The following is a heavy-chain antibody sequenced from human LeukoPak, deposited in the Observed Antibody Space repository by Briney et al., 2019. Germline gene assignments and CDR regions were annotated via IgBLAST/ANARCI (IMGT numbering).Heavy chain of an antibody. CDR3: ARDREAARPTWDNWFDP. CDR2: IYYSGST. CDR1: GGSISSYY. J-gene: IGHJ5*02. Sequence: SETLSLTCTVSGGSISSYYWSWIRQPPGKGLERIGYIYYSGSTNYNPSLKSRVTISVDTSKNQFSLKLSSVTAADTAMYYCARDREAARPTWDNWFDPWGQGTLVTVSS. V-gene: IGHV4-59*01. D-gene: IGHD6-6*01.